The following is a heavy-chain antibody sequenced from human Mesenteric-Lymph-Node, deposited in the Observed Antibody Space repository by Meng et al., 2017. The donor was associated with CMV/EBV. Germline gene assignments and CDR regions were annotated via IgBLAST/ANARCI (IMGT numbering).Heavy chain of an antibody. D-gene: IGHD6-13*01. CDR1: GFTFSSYA. J-gene: IGHJ3*02. Sequence: GESLKISCAASGFTFSSYAMHWVRQAPGKGLEWVAVISYDGSNKYYADSVKGRFTISRDNSKNTLYLQMNSLRAEDTAVYYCARDKQQLVHFGGSYDAFDIWGQGTMVTVSS. CDR3: ARDKQQLVHFGGSYDAFDI. V-gene: IGHV3-30*04. CDR2: ISYDGSNK.